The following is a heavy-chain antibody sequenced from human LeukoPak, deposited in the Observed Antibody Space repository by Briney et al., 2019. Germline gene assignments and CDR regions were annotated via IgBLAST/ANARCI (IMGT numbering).Heavy chain of an antibody. D-gene: IGHD3-10*01. CDR2: FDPEDGET. Sequence: ASVKVSCKVSGYTLTDLSMHWVRQAPGKGLEWLGGFDPEDGETIYAQKFQGRVTLAEDTSTDTAYMELSSLRSEDTAAYYCATEIPRRVRGVVYSSFGMDVWGQGTTVTVSS. V-gene: IGHV1-24*01. CDR1: GYTLTDLS. J-gene: IGHJ6*02. CDR3: ATEIPRRVRGVVYSSFGMDV.